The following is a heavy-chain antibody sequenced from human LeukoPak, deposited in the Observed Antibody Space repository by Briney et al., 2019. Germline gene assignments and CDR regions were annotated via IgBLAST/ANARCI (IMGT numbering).Heavy chain of an antibody. J-gene: IGHJ4*02. CDR2: MNPNSGNT. CDR3: ARGGYPTYYYDSSGYLSAQTPFDY. D-gene: IGHD3-22*01. CDR1: GYTFTSYD. V-gene: IGHV1-8*01. Sequence: GASVKVSCKASGYTFTSYDINWVRQATGQGLEWMGWMNPNSGNTGYAQKFQGRVTMTRNTSISTAYMELSSLRSEDTAVYYCARGGYPTYYYDSSGYLSAQTPFDYWGQGTLVTVSS.